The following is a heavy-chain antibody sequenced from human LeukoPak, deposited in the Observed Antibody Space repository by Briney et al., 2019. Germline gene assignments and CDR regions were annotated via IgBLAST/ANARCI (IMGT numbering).Heavy chain of an antibody. J-gene: IGHJ3*02. Sequence: SVKVSCKASGGTFSSYAISWVRQAPGQGLEWTGRIIPIFGTANYAQKFQGRVTVTTDESTSTAYMELSSLRSEDTAVYYCARSDSSGYRDAFDIWGQGTMVTVSS. V-gene: IGHV1-69*05. D-gene: IGHD3-22*01. CDR1: GGTFSSYA. CDR3: ARSDSSGYRDAFDI. CDR2: IIPIFGTA.